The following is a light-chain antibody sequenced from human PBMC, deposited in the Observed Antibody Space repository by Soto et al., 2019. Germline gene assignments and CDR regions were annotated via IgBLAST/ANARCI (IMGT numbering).Light chain of an antibody. V-gene: IGKV1-5*03. CDR2: KAS. Sequence: DIQMTQSPSTLSASVGDRVTITCRASQSISKWLAWYQQKPGKVPNLLISKASTLQSGVPSRFSGSGSGTEFTLTISSLQPDDFATYYGQQYNSNSVWTFGQGTKVEIK. CDR1: QSISKW. CDR3: QQYNSNSVWT. J-gene: IGKJ1*01.